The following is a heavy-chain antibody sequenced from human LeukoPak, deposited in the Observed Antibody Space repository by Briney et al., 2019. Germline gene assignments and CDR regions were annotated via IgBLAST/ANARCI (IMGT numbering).Heavy chain of an antibody. J-gene: IGHJ4*02. CDR2: IYPGDSDT. CDR3: ASFDRYYDSSGYYYFDY. V-gene: IGHV5-51*03. D-gene: IGHD3-22*01. CDR1: GYSFTSYW. Sequence: KPGESLKISCKGSGYSFTSYWIGWVRQMPGKGLEWMGIIYPGDSDTRYSPSFQGQVTISADKSISTAYLQWSSLKASNTAMYYCASFDRYYDSSGYYYFDYWGQGTLVTVSS.